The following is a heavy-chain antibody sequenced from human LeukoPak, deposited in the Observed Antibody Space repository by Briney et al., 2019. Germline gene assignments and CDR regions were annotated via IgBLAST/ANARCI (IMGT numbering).Heavy chain of an antibody. D-gene: IGHD2-15*01. V-gene: IGHV5-51*01. CDR2: IYPGDSDT. J-gene: IGHJ4*02. CDR3: ARRDCSGGSCLDY. Sequence: GESLNISCKGSGYRFTIYWIAWVRQMPGKGLEWMGIIYPGDSDTRYSPSFQGQVTMSADKSISTAYLQWSSLKASDTALYYCARRDCSGGSCLDYWGQGTLVTVSS. CDR1: GYRFTIYW.